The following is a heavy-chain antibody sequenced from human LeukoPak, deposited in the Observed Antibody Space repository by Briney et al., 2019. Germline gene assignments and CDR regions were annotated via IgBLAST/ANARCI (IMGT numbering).Heavy chain of an antibody. CDR3: ARELRIAAAGTIGY. CDR1: GYTFTGHY. D-gene: IGHD6-13*01. CDR2: INPNSGGT. J-gene: IGHJ4*02. V-gene: IGHV1-2*02. Sequence: ASVKVSCKASGYTFTGHYMHWVRQAPGQGLEWMGWINPNSGGTNYAQKFQGRVTMTRDTSISTAYMELSRLRSDDTAVYYCARELRIAAAGTIGYWGQGTLVTVSS.